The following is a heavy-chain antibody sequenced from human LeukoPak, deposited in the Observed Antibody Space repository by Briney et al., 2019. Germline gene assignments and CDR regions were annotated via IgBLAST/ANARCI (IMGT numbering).Heavy chain of an antibody. J-gene: IGHJ4*02. Sequence: PGGSLRLSCAASRLTFSGDGMHWGRQAPGKGLEWVAFIRYDGTNKYYADSVKGRFTMSRDNSKNTLYLQMNSLRAEEPPVYYCAKDLLTGHYYDSSGYYPSWHFWGQGTLVTVSS. D-gene: IGHD3-22*01. CDR3: AKDLLTGHYYDSSGYYPSWHF. V-gene: IGHV3-30*02. CDR1: RLTFSGDG. CDR2: IRYDGTNK.